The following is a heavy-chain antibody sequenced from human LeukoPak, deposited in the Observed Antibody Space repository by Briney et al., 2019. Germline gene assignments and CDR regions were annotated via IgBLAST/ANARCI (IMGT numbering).Heavy chain of an antibody. D-gene: IGHD2-15*01. CDR3: GRGYCSGGSCYNNWFDP. CDR1: GYTFTGYY. CDR2: INPNSGGT. J-gene: IGHJ5*02. Sequence: ASVKVSCKASGYTFTGYYMHWVRQAPGQGLEWMGWINPNSGGTNYAQKFQGWVTMTRDTSISTAYMELSRLRSDAPAVYYCGRGYCSGGSCYNNWFDPWGQGTLVTVSS. V-gene: IGHV1-2*04.